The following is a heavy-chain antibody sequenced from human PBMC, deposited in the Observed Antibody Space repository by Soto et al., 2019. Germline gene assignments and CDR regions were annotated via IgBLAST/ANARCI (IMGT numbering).Heavy chain of an antibody. CDR1: GFTFSSYG. J-gene: IGHJ6*02. CDR2: ISYDGSNK. V-gene: IGHV3-30*18. D-gene: IGHD4-17*01. Sequence: QVQLVESGGGVDQPGRSLRLSCAASGFTFSSYGMHWVRQAPGKGLEWVAVISYDGSNKYYADSVKGRFTISRDNSKNTLYLQMNSLRAEDTAVYYCAKDRGRLARSYGDYVRLVDTYYYNYGMDVWGQGTTVTVSS. CDR3: AKDRGRLARSYGDYVRLVDTYYYNYGMDV.